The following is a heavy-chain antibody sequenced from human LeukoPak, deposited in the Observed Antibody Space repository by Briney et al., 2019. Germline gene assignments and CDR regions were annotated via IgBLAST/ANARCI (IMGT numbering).Heavy chain of an antibody. CDR1: AYSINSNYY. J-gene: IGHJ4*02. V-gene: IGHV4-38-2*02. CDR3: SRASSTSFYDY. D-gene: IGHD2/OR15-2a*01. CDR2: IYHTGGT. Sequence: SSETLSLTCTVSAYSINSNYYWGWIRQPPGKGLEWIATIYHTGGTYYNPSLKSRVTMSIDTSKNQFSLKLSSVTAADTALYYCSRASSTSFYDYWGQGTLVTVSS.